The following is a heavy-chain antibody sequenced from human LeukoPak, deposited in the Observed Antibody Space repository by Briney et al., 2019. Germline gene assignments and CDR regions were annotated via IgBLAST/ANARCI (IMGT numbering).Heavy chain of an antibody. D-gene: IGHD4-23*01. V-gene: IGHV3-21*01. CDR1: GFSFSSYD. J-gene: IGHJ4*02. CDR2: ISSSSSYI. Sequence: GGSLRLSCAASGFSFSSYDMNWVRQAPGQGLEWVSSISSSSSYIYYADSVKGRFIISRDNAKNSLYLQMDSLRAEDTAVYYCAREVIGGNCAWGQGTLVTVSS. CDR3: AREVIGGNCA.